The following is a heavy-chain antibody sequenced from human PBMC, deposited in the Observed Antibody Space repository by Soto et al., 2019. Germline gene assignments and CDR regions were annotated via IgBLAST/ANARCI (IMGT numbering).Heavy chain of an antibody. D-gene: IGHD6-13*01. CDR2: ISGSGGST. V-gene: IGHV3-23*01. J-gene: IGHJ6*02. CDR3: AKVSAGNSYYGMDV. Sequence: EVQLLQSGGGLVQPGGSLRLSCAASGFTFSSYAMSWVRQPPGKGLEWVAAISGSGGSTYYADSVKGRFTISRDNSKNTLYLQMNGLRAEDTAVYYCAKVSAGNSYYGMDVWGQGTTVPVSS. CDR1: GFTFSSYA.